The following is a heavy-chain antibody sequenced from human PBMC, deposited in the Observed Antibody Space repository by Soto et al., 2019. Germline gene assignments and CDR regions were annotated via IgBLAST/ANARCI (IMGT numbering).Heavy chain of an antibody. CDR2: ISAYNGNT. J-gene: IGHJ6*02. CDR3: ARDCSGGSCYLPFYYYYYGMDV. V-gene: IGHV1-18*01. CDR1: GYTFASYG. Sequence: ASVKVSCKASGYTFASYGISWVRQAPGQGLEWMGWISAYNGNTNYAQKLQGRVTMTTDTSTGTAYMELRSLRSDDTAVYYCARDCSGGSCYLPFYYYYYGMDVWGQGTTVTVSS. D-gene: IGHD2-15*01.